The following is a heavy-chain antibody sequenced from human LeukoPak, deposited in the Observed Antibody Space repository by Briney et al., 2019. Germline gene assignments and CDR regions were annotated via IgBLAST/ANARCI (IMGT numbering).Heavy chain of an antibody. J-gene: IGHJ4*02. D-gene: IGHD3-22*01. Sequence: NPGGSLRLSCAASGFTFSSYWMSWVRQPPGKGLEWIGSIYYSGSTYYNPSLKSRVTISVDTSKNQFSLKLSSVTAADTAVYYCARDYYDSSDNYWGQGTLVTVSS. CDR2: IYYSGST. V-gene: IGHV4-39*07. CDR3: ARDYYDSSDNY. CDR1: GFTFSSYW.